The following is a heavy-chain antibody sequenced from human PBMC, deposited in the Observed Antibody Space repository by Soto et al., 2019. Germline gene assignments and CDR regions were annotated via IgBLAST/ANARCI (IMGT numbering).Heavy chain of an antibody. J-gene: IGHJ4*02. Sequence: ASVKVSCKVSGYTLTELSMHWVRQAPGKGLEWMGGFDPEDGETIYAQKFQGRVTMTEDTSTDTAYMELSSLRSEDTVVYSCATVTGQGIAVAGDYWGQGTLVTVSS. CDR1: GYTLTELS. CDR3: ATVTGQGIAVAGDY. D-gene: IGHD6-19*01. V-gene: IGHV1-24*01. CDR2: FDPEDGET.